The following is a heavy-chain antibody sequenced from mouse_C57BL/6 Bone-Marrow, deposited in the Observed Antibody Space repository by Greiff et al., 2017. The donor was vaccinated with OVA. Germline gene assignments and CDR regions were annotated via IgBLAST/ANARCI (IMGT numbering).Heavy chain of an antibody. CDR1: GYAFTNYL. CDR2: INPGSGGT. V-gene: IGHV1-54*01. CDR3: ALGHLYYYAMDY. J-gene: IGHJ4*01. Sequence: QIQLQQSAAELVRPGTSVKVSCKASGYAFTNYLIEWVKQRPGQGLEWIGVINPGSGGTNYNEKFKGKATLTADKSSSTAYMQLSSLTSEDSAVYFCALGHLYYYAMDYWGQGTSVTVSS. D-gene: IGHD4-1*01.